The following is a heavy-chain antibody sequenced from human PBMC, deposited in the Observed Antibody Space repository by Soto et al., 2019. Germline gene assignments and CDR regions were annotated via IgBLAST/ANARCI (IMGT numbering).Heavy chain of an antibody. D-gene: IGHD1-26*01. Sequence: XGSLILSCAAAGFNVSTNYMTWVRQAPGKGLEWVSVIYSGGTTYYADSVKGRFIISRDNFKNTLYLQMNNLRAEDTALYYCARGSGSLYYFHSWGQGTLVTVSS. J-gene: IGHJ4*02. CDR1: GFNVSTNY. CDR2: IYSGGTT. CDR3: ARGSGSLYYFHS. V-gene: IGHV3-53*01.